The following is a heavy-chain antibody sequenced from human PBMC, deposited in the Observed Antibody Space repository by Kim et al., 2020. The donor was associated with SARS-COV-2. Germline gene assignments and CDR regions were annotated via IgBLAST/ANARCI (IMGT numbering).Heavy chain of an antibody. CDR3: ARQSCSSTSCYYFDY. D-gene: IGHD2-2*01. V-gene: IGHV4-59*08. Sequence: PSPKGRVTIAVDTSKNQFSLKLSSMTAADTAVYYCARQSCSSTSCYYFDYWGQGTLVTVSS. J-gene: IGHJ4*02.